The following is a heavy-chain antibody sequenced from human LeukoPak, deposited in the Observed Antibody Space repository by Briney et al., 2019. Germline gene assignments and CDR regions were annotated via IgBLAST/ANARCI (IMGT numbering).Heavy chain of an antibody. CDR3: ARDQYSSGWYFLAGPFVNWFDP. J-gene: IGHJ5*02. V-gene: IGHV1-18*01. CDR1: GYTFTSYG. CDR2: ISAYNGNT. Sequence: ASVKVSCKASGYTFTSYGISWVRQASGQGLEWMGWISAYNGNTNYAQKLQGRVTMTTDTSTSTAYMELRSLRSDDTAVYYCARDQYSSGWYFLAGPFVNWFDPWGQGTLVTVSS. D-gene: IGHD6-19*01.